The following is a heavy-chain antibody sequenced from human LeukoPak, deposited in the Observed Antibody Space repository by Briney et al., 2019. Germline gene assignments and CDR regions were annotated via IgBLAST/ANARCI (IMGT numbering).Heavy chain of an antibody. J-gene: IGHJ2*01. V-gene: IGHV4-31*03. D-gene: IGHD1-26*01. Sequence: SQTLSLTCSVSGGSISSGGYYWNWIRQLPGKGLEWIGYIYYSGSTDYNPSLKSRVTISVDTSKKQFSLKLSSVTAADTAVYSCARRGANSGSYSHFDLWGRGTLVTVSA. CDR2: IYYSGST. CDR3: ARRGANSGSYSHFDL. CDR1: GGSISSGGYY.